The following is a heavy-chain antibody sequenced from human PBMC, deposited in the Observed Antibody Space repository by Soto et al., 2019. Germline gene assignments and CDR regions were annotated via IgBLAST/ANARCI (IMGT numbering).Heavy chain of an antibody. CDR1: GFTFSSYW. CDR2: IKQDGSEK. D-gene: IGHD4-17*01. J-gene: IGHJ3*02. CDR3: ARDLAQSNDYGAFDI. Sequence: GGSLRLSCAASGFTFSSYWMSWVRQAPGKGLEWVANIKQDGSEKYYVDSVKGRFTISRDNAKNSLYLQMNSLRAEDTAVYYCARDLAQSNDYGAFDIWGQGTMVTVSS. V-gene: IGHV3-7*01.